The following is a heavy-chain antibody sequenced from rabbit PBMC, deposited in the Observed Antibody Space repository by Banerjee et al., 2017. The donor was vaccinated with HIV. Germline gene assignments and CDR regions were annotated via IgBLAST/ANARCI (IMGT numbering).Heavy chain of an antibody. Sequence: QSLEESGGDLVKPGASLTLTCTASGFSFSDYYYIYWVRQAPGKGLEWIGCIYTGGSGGIYYASWAKGRFTISKTSSTTVPLQMPSLTAADTATYFCARGSATMTMVITGYYLSLWGPGTLVTVS. J-gene: IGHJ4*01. CDR2: IYTGGSGGI. CDR3: ARGSATMTMVITGYYLSL. D-gene: IGHD2-1*01. V-gene: IGHV1S40*01. CDR1: GFSFSDYYY.